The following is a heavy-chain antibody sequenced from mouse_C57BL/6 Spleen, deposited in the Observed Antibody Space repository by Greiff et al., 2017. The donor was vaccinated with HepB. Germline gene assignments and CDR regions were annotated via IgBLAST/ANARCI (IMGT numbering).Heavy chain of an antibody. J-gene: IGHJ3*01. V-gene: IGHV5-4*01. CDR3: ARDRALFAY. D-gene: IGHD3-1*01. CDR2: ISDGGSYT. CDR1: GFTFSSYA. Sequence: EVKLVESGGGLVKPGGSLKLSCAASGFTFSSYAMSWVRQTPEKRLEWVATISDGGSYTYYPDNVKGRFTISRDNAKNNLYLQMSHLKSEDTAMYYCARDRALFAYWGQGTRVTVSA.